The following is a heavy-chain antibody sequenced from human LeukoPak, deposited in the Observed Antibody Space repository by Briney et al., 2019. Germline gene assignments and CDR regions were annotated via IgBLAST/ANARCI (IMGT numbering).Heavy chain of an antibody. CDR2: IYHSGST. Sequence: PSETLSLTCAVSGDSISSDNWWSWVRQPPGKGLEWIGEIYHSGSTNYKPSLKSRATISLDKSKNQFSLRLSSVNAADTAVYYCARGDGSCTGTSCYEIDYWGQGTLVTVSS. CDR1: GDSISSDNW. CDR3: ARGDGSCTGTSCYEIDY. J-gene: IGHJ4*02. D-gene: IGHD2-2*01. V-gene: IGHV4-4*02.